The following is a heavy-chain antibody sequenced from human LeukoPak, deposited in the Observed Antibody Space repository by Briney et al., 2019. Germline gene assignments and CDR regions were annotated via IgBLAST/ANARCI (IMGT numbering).Heavy chain of an antibody. CDR3: ARGLYCSSTSCYYWFGP. D-gene: IGHD2-2*01. Sequence: GASVKVSCKASGYTFTGYYMHWVRQAPGQGLEWMGRINPNSGGTNYAQKFQGRVTMTRDTSISTAYMELSRLRSDDTAVYYCARGLYCSSTSCYYWFGPWGQGTLVTVSS. CDR2: INPNSGGT. V-gene: IGHV1-2*06. CDR1: GYTFTGYY. J-gene: IGHJ5*02.